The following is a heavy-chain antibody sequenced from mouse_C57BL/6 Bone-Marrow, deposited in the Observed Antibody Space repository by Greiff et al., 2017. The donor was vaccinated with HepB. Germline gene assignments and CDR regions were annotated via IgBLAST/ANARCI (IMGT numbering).Heavy chain of an antibody. CDR3: AREGDYYYGSSYGGYWYFDV. Sequence: QVQLQQPGAELVKPGASVKLSCKASGYTFTSYWMHWVKQRPGQGLEWIGMIHPKSGSTNYHEKFKSKATLTVDKSSSTAYMQLSSLTSGDAAVYYCAREGDYYYGSSYGGYWYFDVWGTGTTVTVSS. J-gene: IGHJ1*03. CDR2: IHPKSGST. V-gene: IGHV1-64*01. D-gene: IGHD1-1*01. CDR1: GYTFTSYW.